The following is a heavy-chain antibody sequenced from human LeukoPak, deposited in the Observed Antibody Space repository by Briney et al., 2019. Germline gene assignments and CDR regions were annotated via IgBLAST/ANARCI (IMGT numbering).Heavy chain of an antibody. J-gene: IGHJ4*02. CDR1: GYTFTSYY. V-gene: IGHV1-46*01. D-gene: IGHD2-15*01. Sequence: ASVKVSCKASGYTFTSYYMHWVRQAPGQGLKWMGIINPSGGSTSYAQKFQGRVTMTRDTSTSSVYMELSSLRSEDTAVYYCARDLDGGTLFDYWGQGTLVTVSS. CDR2: INPSGGST. CDR3: ARDLDGGTLFDY.